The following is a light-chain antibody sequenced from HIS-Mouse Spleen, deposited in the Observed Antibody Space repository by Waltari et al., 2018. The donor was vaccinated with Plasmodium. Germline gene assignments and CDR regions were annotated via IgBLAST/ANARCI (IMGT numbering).Light chain of an antibody. CDR3: QQSYSTPPT. CDR1: QSISSY. J-gene: IGKJ4*01. CDR2: AAS. Sequence: DIQMTQSTSSLSASVGDRVTITCRASQSISSYLNWYQQKPGKAPKLLIYAASSLQSGVPSRFSGSGSGTDFTLTISSRQPEDFATYYCQQSYSTPPTFGGGTKVEIK. V-gene: IGKV1-39*01.